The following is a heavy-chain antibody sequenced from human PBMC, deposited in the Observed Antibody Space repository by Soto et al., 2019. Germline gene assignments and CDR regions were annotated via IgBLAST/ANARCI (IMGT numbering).Heavy chain of an antibody. J-gene: IGHJ6*02. D-gene: IGHD3-10*01. CDR2: IDTSGTT. V-gene: IGHV4-4*07. Sequence: QVQVQESGPGLVKPSETLSLTCTVSGGSISSYYCSWIRQSAGKGLEWIGRIDTSGTTNYNPSLKSRVTMSVDASKNQFSLNLSSVTAADTAVYYCARGPRGYVYYHGMDVWGQATTVTVSS. CDR1: GGSISSYY. CDR3: ARGPRGYVYYHGMDV.